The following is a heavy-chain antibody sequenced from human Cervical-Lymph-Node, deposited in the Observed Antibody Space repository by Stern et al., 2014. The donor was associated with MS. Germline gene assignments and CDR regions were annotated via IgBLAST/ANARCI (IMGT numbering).Heavy chain of an antibody. CDR1: GGSINSYH. D-gene: IGHD3-16*01. CDR2: VYASGST. Sequence: QVQLQESGPGRVKPSETLSLSCSVSGGSINSYHWTWLRQAPDKKLEWIGRVYASGSTEYNPSLKSRVTMSVDTSRKQVSLKLSSVTVADTAVYYCTTLGRPRDYWGQGTLVSVSS. J-gene: IGHJ4*02. V-gene: IGHV4-4*07. CDR3: TTLGRPRDY.